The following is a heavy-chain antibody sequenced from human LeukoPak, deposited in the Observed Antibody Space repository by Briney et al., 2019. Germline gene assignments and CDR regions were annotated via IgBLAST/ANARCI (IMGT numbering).Heavy chain of an antibody. D-gene: IGHD6-6*01. Sequence: PGGSLRLSCAASGFTFSNYAMTWVRQAPGKGLEWVSGISGSGGSTYYADSVKGRFTISRDNFRNTLYLQMNSLRAEDTAVYYCAKDVARPGRWYYFDYWGQGTLVTVSS. J-gene: IGHJ4*02. CDR2: ISGSGGST. CDR3: AKDVARPGRWYYFDY. CDR1: GFTFSNYA. V-gene: IGHV3-23*01.